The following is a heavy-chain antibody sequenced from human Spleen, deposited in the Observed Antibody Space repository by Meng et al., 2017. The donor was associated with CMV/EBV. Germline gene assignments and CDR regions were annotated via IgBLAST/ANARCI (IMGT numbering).Heavy chain of an antibody. CDR1: GFTFSDYG. Sequence: GGSLRLSCAASGFTFSDYGMHWVRQAPGKGLEWVAFIRFDGSDNKLYADYVKGRFTISRDNSKDTLYLQMNSLRVEDTAEYYCAREVVVTGDRYFDLWGRGTLVTVSS. J-gene: IGHJ2*01. CDR2: IRFDGSDNK. D-gene: IGHD2-21*02. CDR3: AREVVVTGDRYFDL. V-gene: IGHV3-30*02.